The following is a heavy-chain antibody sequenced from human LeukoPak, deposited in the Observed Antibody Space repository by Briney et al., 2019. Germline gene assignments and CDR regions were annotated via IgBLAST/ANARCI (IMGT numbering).Heavy chain of an antibody. CDR3: AKAGQLVAPYFDY. CDR1: GFTFSSYA. V-gene: IGHV3-23*01. Sequence: QLGGSLRLSCAASGFTFSSYAMSWVRQARGEGLGWVSAISGSGGSTYYADSVKGRFTISRDNSKNTLYLQMNSLRAEDTAVYYCAKAGQLVAPYFDYWGQGTLVTVSS. CDR2: ISGSGGST. J-gene: IGHJ4*02. D-gene: IGHD6-6*01.